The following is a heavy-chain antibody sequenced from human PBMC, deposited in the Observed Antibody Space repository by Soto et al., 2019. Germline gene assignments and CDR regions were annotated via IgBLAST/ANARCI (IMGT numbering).Heavy chain of an antibody. Sequence: HLVQSGAEVKQPGASVRVSCKASTYTFKDYFLHWVRQAPGQGLEWMGWINPTNGGTDYAQKFQGRVTMTSDTSISTAYMEVSGLKSGDTAVYYCARDASPDFWSGYYDYWGQGTLITVSS. J-gene: IGHJ4*02. V-gene: IGHV1-2*02. CDR3: ARDASPDFWSGYYDY. CDR1: TYTFKDYF. D-gene: IGHD3-3*01. CDR2: INPTNGGT.